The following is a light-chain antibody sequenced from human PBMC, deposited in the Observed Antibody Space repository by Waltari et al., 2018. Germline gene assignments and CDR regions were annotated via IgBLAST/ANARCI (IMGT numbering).Light chain of an antibody. CDR3: QQYNNWPLT. Sequence: EIVMTQSPATLSVSPGERATLSCRASQSVSSNLAWYQQKPGQAPRLLIYRASTRATDIPARFSGSGSGTEFTLKISSLQSEDFAVYYCQQYNNWPLTFGGGTKVEIK. CDR1: QSVSSN. V-gene: IGKV3-15*01. CDR2: RAS. J-gene: IGKJ4*01.